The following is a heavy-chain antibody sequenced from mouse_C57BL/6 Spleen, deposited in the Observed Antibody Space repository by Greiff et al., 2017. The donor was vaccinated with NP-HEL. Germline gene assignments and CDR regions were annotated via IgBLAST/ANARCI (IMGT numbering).Heavy chain of an antibody. Sequence: DVQLVESGGGLVKPGGSLKLSCAASGFTFSSYTMSWVRQTPEKRLEWVATISGGGGNTYYPDSVKGRFTISRDNAKNTLYLQMSSLRSEDTALYYCARHPLDYYGSSDWYFDVWGTGTTVTVSS. CDR2: ISGGGGNT. CDR3: ARHPLDYYGSSDWYFDV. J-gene: IGHJ1*03. V-gene: IGHV5-9*01. D-gene: IGHD1-1*01. CDR1: GFTFSSYT.